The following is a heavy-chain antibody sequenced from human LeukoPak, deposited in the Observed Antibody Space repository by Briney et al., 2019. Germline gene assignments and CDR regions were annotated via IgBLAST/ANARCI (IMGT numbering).Heavy chain of an antibody. J-gene: IGHJ4*02. V-gene: IGHV3-23*01. CDR3: AKSGQYDGSGYYLVPFDY. D-gene: IGHD3-22*01. Sequence: GGSLRLSCAASGFTFSSYAMSWVRQAPGRGLEWVSIISHTGGSTYYADSVKGRFTISRDNSKNTLYVQIYSLRAEDTAVYYCAKSGQYDGSGYYLVPFDYWGQGTLVTVSS. CDR2: ISHTGGST. CDR1: GFTFSSYA.